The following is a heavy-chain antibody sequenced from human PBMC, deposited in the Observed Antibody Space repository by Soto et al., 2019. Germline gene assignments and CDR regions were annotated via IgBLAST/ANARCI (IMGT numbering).Heavy chain of an antibody. J-gene: IGHJ6*02. D-gene: IGHD2-15*01. CDR3: ARVRDSFGLDV. Sequence: PLETLSLTCNVSGGSITGAYYWNWIRQHPGKGLEWIGSIHYRGTTDYNPSLKSRITISLDRSKNQFALKLSSVTAADTAVYYCARVRDSFGLDVWGQGTTVTVS. V-gene: IGHV4-31*03. CDR1: GGSITGAYY. CDR2: IHYRGTT.